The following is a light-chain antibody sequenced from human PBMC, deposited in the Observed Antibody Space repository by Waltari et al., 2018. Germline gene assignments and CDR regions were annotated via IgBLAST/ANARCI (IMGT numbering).Light chain of an antibody. CDR2: EVT. J-gene: IGLJ1*01. V-gene: IGLV2-8*01. CDR3: SSYAGNNNCV. CDR1: SSDVGSYNY. Sequence: QSALTQPPSASGSPGQSVTISCPGTSSDVGSYNYVSWYQQYPGKAPKLMIYEVTKRPSGVPDRFSASKSGNTASLTVSGLQAEDEADYYCSSYAGNNNCVFGTGTKVTVL.